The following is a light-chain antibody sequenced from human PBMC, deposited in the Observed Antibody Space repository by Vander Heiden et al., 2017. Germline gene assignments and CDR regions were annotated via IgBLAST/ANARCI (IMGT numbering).Light chain of an antibody. CDR2: EVS. CDR3: SSYTSDIVV. J-gene: IGLJ2*01. CDR1: SSDVRYYNR. Sequence: QSALTQPPSVSGSPGQSVTISCTGTSSDVRYYNRVSWYQQPPGAAPKLIIYEVSNRPSGVPDRFSGSKSGNTASLTISGLQAEDEADYYCSSYTSDIVVFGGGTKLTVL. V-gene: IGLV2-18*02.